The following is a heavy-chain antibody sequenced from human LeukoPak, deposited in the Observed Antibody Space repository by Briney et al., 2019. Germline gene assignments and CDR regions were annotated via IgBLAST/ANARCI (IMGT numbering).Heavy chain of an antibody. CDR1: GYTFTGYY. CDR3: ARDGSSSWFRTSGWFDP. V-gene: IGHV1-2*02. Sequence: GASVKVSCKAYGYTFTGYYMHWVRQAPGQGLEWMGWINPNSGGTNYAQKFQGRVTMTRDTSISTAYMELSRLRSDDTAVYYCARDGSSSWFRTSGWFDPWGQGTLVTVSS. J-gene: IGHJ5*02. CDR2: INPNSGGT. D-gene: IGHD6-13*01.